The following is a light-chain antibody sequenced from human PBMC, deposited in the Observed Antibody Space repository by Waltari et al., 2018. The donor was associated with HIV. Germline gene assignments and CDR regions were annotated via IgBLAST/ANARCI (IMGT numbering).Light chain of an antibody. CDR2: AAS. CDR3: QQSHTTPWT. J-gene: IGKJ1*01. Sequence: DIQMTQSPSSLSASVGDRVVVTCRTSQSITTYLNWYHQKPGKAPELLIYAASTLQSGVPSSFSGSGSGTEFTLTINNLQPEDFATYYCQQSHTTPWTFGQGTTVEIK. V-gene: IGKV1-39*01. CDR1: QSITTY.